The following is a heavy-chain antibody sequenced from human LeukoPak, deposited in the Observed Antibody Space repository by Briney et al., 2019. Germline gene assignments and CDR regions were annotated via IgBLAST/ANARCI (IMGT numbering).Heavy chain of an antibody. CDR2: IYYSGST. D-gene: IGHD2-2*01. CDR3: ASWGWGDIVVVPAATDAFDI. CDR1: GGSISSRSYY. V-gene: IGHV4-39*01. J-gene: IGHJ3*02. Sequence: SETLSLTCTVSGGSISSRSYYWGWIRQPPGKGLELIGSIYYSGSTYYNPSLKSRVTISVYTSKNQFSLKLSSVTAADTAVYYCASWGWGDIVVVPAATDAFDIWGQGTMVTVSS.